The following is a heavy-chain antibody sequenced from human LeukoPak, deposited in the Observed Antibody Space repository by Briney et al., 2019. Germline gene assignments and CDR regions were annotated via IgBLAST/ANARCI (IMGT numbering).Heavy chain of an antibody. D-gene: IGHD1-26*01. CDR2: IIPILGIA. Sequence: SVKVSCKASGRPFSSYAISWVRQAPGQGLEWMGRIIPILGIANYAQKFQGRVTITADKSTSTAYMELSSLRSEDTAVYYCARDRGIVGAHNPWGQGTLVTVSS. CDR3: ARDRGIVGAHNP. J-gene: IGHJ5*02. V-gene: IGHV1-69*04. CDR1: GRPFSSYA.